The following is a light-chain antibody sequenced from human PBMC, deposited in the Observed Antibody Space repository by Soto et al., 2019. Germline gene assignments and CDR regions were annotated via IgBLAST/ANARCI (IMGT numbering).Light chain of an antibody. CDR3: ASWDDRLGAVI. CDR1: SSNIGGTNY. V-gene: IGLV1-47*02. J-gene: IGLJ2*01. CDR2: SNN. Sequence: QSGLTQPPSASGTPGQRVFISCSGSSSNIGGTNYAYWYQQLPGAAPKLLMHSNNLRPSGVPERISGSKSGTSASLAISGLRPEDEAVYYCASWDDRLGAVIFGGGTKVTVL.